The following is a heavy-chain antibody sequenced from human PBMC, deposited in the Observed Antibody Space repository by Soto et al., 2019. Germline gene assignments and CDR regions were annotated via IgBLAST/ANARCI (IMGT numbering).Heavy chain of an antibody. D-gene: IGHD3-10*01. J-gene: IGHJ6*03. CDR1: GFTFSTYY. V-gene: IGHV3-48*01. Sequence: EVQLVESGGGLVQPGGSLRLSCTASGFTFSTYYINWVRQAPGKGLEWVSCIDNTGGTIYYADSVPGRFTVSRDNTKNSLYLQMNSLRAEDTAVYYCARDRAYYYMDVWGKGTTVTVSS. CDR3: ARDRAYYYMDV. CDR2: IDNTGGTI.